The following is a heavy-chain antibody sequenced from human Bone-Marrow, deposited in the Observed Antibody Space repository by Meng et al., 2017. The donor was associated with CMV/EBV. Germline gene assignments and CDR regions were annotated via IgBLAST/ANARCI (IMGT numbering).Heavy chain of an antibody. V-gene: IGHV3-74*01. CDR2: INSDGSST. D-gene: IGHD6-6*01. CDR1: GFTFSSYW. Sequence: GESLKISCAASGFTFSSYWMHWVRQAPGKGLVWVSRINSDGSSTSYADSVKGRFTISRDNAKNTLYLQMNSLRAEDTAVYYCAKVEEQLVGPHSGMDVWGQGTTVTVSS. J-gene: IGHJ6*02. CDR3: AKVEEQLVGPHSGMDV.